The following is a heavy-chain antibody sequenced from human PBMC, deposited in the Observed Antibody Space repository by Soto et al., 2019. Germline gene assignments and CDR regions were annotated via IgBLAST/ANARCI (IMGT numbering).Heavy chain of an antibody. Sequence: GGSLRLSCAASGFTFSSYGMHWVRQAPGKGLEWVAVIWYDGSNKYYADSVKGRFTISRDNSKNTLYLQMNSLRAEDTAAYYCARGISRAAAGPYYYGMDVWGQGTTVTVSS. D-gene: IGHD6-13*01. CDR3: ARGISRAAAGPYYYGMDV. CDR2: IWYDGSNK. J-gene: IGHJ6*02. CDR1: GFTFSSYG. V-gene: IGHV3-33*01.